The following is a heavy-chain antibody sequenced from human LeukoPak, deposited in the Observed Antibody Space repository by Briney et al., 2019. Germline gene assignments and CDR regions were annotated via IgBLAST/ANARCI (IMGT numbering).Heavy chain of an antibody. CDR3: AKRSGKMATGNFDY. D-gene: IGHD5-24*01. V-gene: IGHV3-30*02. CDR2: IRYDGSNK. J-gene: IGHJ4*02. CDR1: GFNFGSYY. Sequence: GGSLRLSCAASGFNFGSYYMTWVRQAPGKGLEWVAFIRYDGSNKCYADSVKGRFTISRDNSKNTLYLQMNSLRAEDTAVYYCAKRSGKMATGNFDYWGQGTLVTVSS.